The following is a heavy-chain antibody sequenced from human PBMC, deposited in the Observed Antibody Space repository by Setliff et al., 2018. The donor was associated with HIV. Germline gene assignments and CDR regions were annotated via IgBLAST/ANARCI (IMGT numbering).Heavy chain of an antibody. J-gene: IGHJ3*02. CDR2: ISGSGGST. V-gene: IGHV3-23*01. CDR3: AKHFLLWSNAFHI. Sequence: GESLKISCAASGFTFNTYAMSWVRQAPGKGLEWVSVISGSGGSTFYADSVKGRFTISRDNSKNTLYLLMNGLRAEDTAVYYCAKHFLLWSNAFHIWGQGTMVTVSS. D-gene: IGHD2-21*01. CDR1: GFTFNTYA.